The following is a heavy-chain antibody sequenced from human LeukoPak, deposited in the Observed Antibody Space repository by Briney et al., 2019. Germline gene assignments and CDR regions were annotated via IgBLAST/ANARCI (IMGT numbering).Heavy chain of an antibody. CDR1: GGSISSYY. CDR2: IYYSGST. CDR3: ASGQGGYFVY. D-gene: IGHD3-22*01. J-gene: IGHJ4*02. Sequence: SETLSLTCTVSGGSISSYYWSWIRQPPGKGLEWIGYIYYSGSTNYNPSLKSRVTISVDTSKNQFSLKLSSVTAADTAVYYCASGQGGYFVYWGRGTLVTVSS. V-gene: IGHV4-59*01.